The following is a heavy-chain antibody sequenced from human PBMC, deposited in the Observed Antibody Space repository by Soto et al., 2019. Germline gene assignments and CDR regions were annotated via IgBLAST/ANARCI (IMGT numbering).Heavy chain of an antibody. J-gene: IGHJ4*02. Sequence: SETLSLTCTVSGGSISSSSYYWGWIRQPPGKGLEWIGSIYYSGSTYYNPSLKSRVTISVDTSKNQFSLKLSSVTAADSAVYYCESHRLTMVYFDYWGQGTLVTVSS. V-gene: IGHV4-39*01. D-gene: IGHD3-10*01. CDR1: GGSISSSSYY. CDR3: ESHRLTMVYFDY. CDR2: IYYSGST.